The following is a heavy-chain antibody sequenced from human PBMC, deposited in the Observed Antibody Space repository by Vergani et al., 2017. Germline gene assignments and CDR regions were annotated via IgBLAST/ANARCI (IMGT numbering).Heavy chain of an antibody. CDR3: ARVLTYYYDSSGTESSYWYFDL. CDR2: IKQDGSEK. Sequence: EVQLVESGGGLVQPGGSLRLSCAASGFTFSSYWMSWVRQAPGKGLEWVANIKQDGSEKYYVDSVKGRFTISRDNDKNSLYLQMNSLRAEDTAVYYCARVLTYYYDSSGTESSYWYFDLWGRGTLVTVSS. V-gene: IGHV3-7*03. J-gene: IGHJ2*01. D-gene: IGHD3-22*01. CDR1: GFTFSSYW.